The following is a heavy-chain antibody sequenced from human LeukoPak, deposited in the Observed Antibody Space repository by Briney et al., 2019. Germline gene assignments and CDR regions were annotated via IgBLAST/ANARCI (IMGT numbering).Heavy chain of an antibody. J-gene: IGHJ4*02. Sequence: ASVKVSCKASGYTFTSYYMHWVRQAPGQGLEWMGIINPSGGSTSYAQKFQGRVTMTRDTSTSTVYMELSSLRPEDTAVYYCARVLGDSSGYYYFDYWGQGTLVTVSS. CDR3: ARVLGDSSGYYYFDY. D-gene: IGHD3-22*01. V-gene: IGHV1-46*01. CDR2: INPSGGST. CDR1: GYTFTSYY.